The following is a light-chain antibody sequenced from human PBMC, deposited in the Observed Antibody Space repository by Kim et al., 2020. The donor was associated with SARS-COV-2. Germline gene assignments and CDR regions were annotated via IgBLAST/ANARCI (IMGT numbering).Light chain of an antibody. Sequence: GQSITNSCTGTSSDVGSYNLVSWYQQHPGKAPKLMIYEVSKRPSGVSNRFSGSKSGNTASLTISGLQAEDEADYYCCSYAGSSTSLFGGGTQLTVL. CDR3: CSYAGSSTSL. V-gene: IGLV2-23*02. CDR1: SSDVGSYNL. J-gene: IGLJ2*01. CDR2: EVS.